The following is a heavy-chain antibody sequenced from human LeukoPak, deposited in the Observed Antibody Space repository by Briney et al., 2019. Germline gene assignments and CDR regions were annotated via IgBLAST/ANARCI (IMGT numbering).Heavy chain of an antibody. Sequence: GGSLRLSCAASGFTFTNNAMTWVRQPPGKGLQWVSTIRGPGGGGTTYYADSVKGRFSISRDNSKNTLYLQMDSLRAEDTAIYYCAKDRGLYDILTGYDDAFDIWGQGTMVTVSS. D-gene: IGHD3-9*01. V-gene: IGHV3-23*01. CDR3: AKDRGLYDILTGYDDAFDI. CDR1: GFTFTNNA. CDR2: IRGPGGGGTT. J-gene: IGHJ3*02.